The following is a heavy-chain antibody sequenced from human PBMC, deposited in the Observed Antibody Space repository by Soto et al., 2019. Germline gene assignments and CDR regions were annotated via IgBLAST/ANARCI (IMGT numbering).Heavy chain of an antibody. Sequence: QVHLVQSGAEVKKPGSSVKVSCKAAGGTFSTYTLIWVRQAPGQGLEWMGRIIPMLTVTNSAQKFQGRVTLTADKSTSTAFMELSSLRSDDTAVSYCSIGSWSAETFDVWGQGTMVTVSS. V-gene: IGHV1-69*02. CDR1: GGTFSTYT. D-gene: IGHD2-2*01. J-gene: IGHJ3*01. CDR3: SIGSWSAETFDV. CDR2: IIPMLTVT.